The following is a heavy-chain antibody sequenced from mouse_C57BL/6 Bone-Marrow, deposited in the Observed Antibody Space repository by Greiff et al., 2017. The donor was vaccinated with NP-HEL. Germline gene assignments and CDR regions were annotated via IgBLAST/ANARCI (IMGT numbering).Heavy chain of an antibody. D-gene: IGHD1-1*01. V-gene: IGHV1-50*01. Sequence: QVQLQQPGAELVKPGASVKLSCKASGYTFTSYWMQWVKQRPGQGLEWIGEIDPSDSYTNYNQKFKGKATLTVDTSSSTAYMQLSSLTSEDSAVYYCANRLLPWGQGTLVTVSA. CDR2: IDPSDSYT. CDR3: ANRLLP. CDR1: GYTFTSYW. J-gene: IGHJ3*01.